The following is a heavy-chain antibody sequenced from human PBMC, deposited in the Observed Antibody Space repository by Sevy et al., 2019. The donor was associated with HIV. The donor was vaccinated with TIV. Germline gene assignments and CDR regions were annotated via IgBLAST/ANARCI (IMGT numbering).Heavy chain of an antibody. D-gene: IGHD3-10*01. J-gene: IGHJ5*02. CDR1: GGSISSGDYY. CDR2: IYYSGST. V-gene: IGHV4-30-4*01. Sequence: SETLSLTCTVSGGSISSGDYYWSWIRQPPGKGLEWIGYIYYSGSTYYNPSLKSRVTISVDTSKNQFSLKLGSVTAADTAVYYCARDARGLWFGEIQHNWFDPWGQGTLVTVSS. CDR3: ARDARGLWFGEIQHNWFDP.